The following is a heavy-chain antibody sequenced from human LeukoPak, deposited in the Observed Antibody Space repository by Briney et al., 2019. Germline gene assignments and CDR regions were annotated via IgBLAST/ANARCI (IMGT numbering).Heavy chain of an antibody. CDR1: GFTFSNFG. CDR3: AKGDYHDLDY. V-gene: IGHV3-23*01. Sequence: GGSLRLSCAASGFTFSNFGMNWVRQAPGKGLEWVSIITSGIGITYYADSVKGRLTISRDNSRNTLYLQMNSLRAEDTAVYYCAKGDYHDLDYWGQGTLDTLSS. J-gene: IGHJ4*02. D-gene: IGHD3-22*01. CDR2: ITSGIGIT.